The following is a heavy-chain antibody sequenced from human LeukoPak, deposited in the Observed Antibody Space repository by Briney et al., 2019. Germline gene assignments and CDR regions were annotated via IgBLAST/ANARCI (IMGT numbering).Heavy chain of an antibody. V-gene: IGHV4-59*11. Sequence: SETLSLTCTVSGGSISSHYWTWIRQSPGKGLEWIAYIYHSGTSHYNPSLKSRVTMSVDTSKNQFSLKLSSVTAADTAVYYCARGDRFDPWGQGTLVTVSS. CDR1: GGSISSHY. J-gene: IGHJ5*02. CDR3: ARGDRFDP. CDR2: IYHSGTS.